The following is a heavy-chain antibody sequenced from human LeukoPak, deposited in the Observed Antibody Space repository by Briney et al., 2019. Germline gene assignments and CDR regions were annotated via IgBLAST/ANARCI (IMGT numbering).Heavy chain of an antibody. D-gene: IGHD3-10*01. CDR1: GYTFTSYG. CDR3: ARDRGFLWFGETPRDAFDI. CDR2: ISAYNGNT. V-gene: IGHV1-18*01. J-gene: IGHJ3*02. Sequence: ASVKVSCKASGYTFTSYGISWVRQAPGQGLEWMGWISAYNGNTNYAQKLQGRVTMTTDTSTSTAYMELRSLRSDDTAVYYCARDRGFLWFGETPRDAFDIWGQGTMVTVSS.